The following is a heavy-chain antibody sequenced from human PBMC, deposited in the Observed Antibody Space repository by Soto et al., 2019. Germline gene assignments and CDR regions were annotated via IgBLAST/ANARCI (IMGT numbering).Heavy chain of an antibody. J-gene: IGHJ4*02. D-gene: IGHD5-12*01. CDR1: GGSFSGYH. V-gene: IGHV4-34*01. CDR3: ARPSRTSGYLQPGFFDY. CDR2: INDSGST. Sequence: SETLSLTSAVYGGSFSGYHWSWIRQPPGKELEWIGEINDSGSTEYNPSLKSRVTISVDTSKNQFSLRLTSVTAADTAVYYCARPSRTSGYLQPGFFDYWGQGTLVTVSS.